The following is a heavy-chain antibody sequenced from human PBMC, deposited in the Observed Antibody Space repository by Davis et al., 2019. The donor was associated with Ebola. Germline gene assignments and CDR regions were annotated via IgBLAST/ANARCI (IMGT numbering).Heavy chain of an antibody. J-gene: IGHJ6*02. D-gene: IGHD2-2*01. CDR2: IDPSDSYT. V-gene: IGHV5-10-1*01. CDR3: AIVRLGYCSSTSCYYYGMDV. Sequence: GESLKISCRGSGYSFTSYWISWVRQMPGKGLEWMGRIDPSDSYTNYSPSFQGHVTISADKSISTAYLQWSSLKASDTAMYYCAIVRLGYCSSTSCYYYGMDVWGQGTTVTVSS. CDR1: GYSFTSYW.